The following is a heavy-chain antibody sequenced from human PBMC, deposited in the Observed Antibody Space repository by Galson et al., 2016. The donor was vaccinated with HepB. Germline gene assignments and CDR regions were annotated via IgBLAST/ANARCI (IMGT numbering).Heavy chain of an antibody. CDR1: GGTFSSYG. CDR2: IIPIFGTT. Sequence: SVKVSCKASGGTFSSYGLSWVRQAPGQGLEWMGGIIPIFGTTDYAQKFQGRVTITADTSTITAYMELNSLKSEDTAVYYCARAGAAARPPYYYGMDIWGQGTTVTVSS. J-gene: IGHJ6*02. D-gene: IGHD6-13*01. CDR3: ARAGAAARPPYYYGMDI. V-gene: IGHV1-69*06.